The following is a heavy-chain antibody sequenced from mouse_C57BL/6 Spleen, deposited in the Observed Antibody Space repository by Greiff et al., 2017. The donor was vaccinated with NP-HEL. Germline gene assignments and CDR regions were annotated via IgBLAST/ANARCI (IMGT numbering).Heavy chain of an antibody. V-gene: IGHV1-5*01. CDR1: GYTFTSYW. CDR3: TSITTVVADAMDY. Sequence: EVQLQQSGTVLARPGASVKMSCKTSGYTFTSYWMHWVKQRPGQGLEWIGAIYPGNSDTSYNQKFKGKAKLTAVTSASTAYMELSSLTNEDSAVYYCTSITTVVADAMDYWGQGTSVTVSS. J-gene: IGHJ4*01. D-gene: IGHD1-1*01. CDR2: IYPGNSDT.